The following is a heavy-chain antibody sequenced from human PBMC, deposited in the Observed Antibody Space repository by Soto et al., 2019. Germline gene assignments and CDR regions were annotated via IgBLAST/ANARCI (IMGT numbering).Heavy chain of an antibody. CDR2: TYYRSKWYN. CDR1: GDSVSSNSAA. V-gene: IGHV6-1*01. J-gene: IGHJ5*02. CDR3: ARSAGIAVAGRYNWFDP. D-gene: IGHD6-19*01. Sequence: PSQTLSLTCAISGDSVSSNSAAWNWIRQSPSRGLEWLGRTYYRSKWYNDYAVSVKSRITINPDTSKNQFSLQLNSVTPEDTAVNYCARSAGIAVAGRYNWFDPWGQGTLVTVSS.